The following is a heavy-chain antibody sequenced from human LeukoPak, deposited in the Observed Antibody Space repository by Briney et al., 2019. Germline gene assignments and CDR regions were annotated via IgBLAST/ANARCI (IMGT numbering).Heavy chain of an antibody. V-gene: IGHV4-59*01. CDR1: VGSINSYY. Sequence: PSETLSLTCTLSVGSINSYYWRWIRQPPGKGLEWIGYIYYNGSTNYNPSLKSRVTISVDTSKNQFSLKLRSVTAADTAVYYCARGRIRYFDYYYGMDVWGQGTTVTVSS. CDR2: IYYNGST. CDR3: ARGRIRYFDYYYGMDV. D-gene: IGHD3-9*01. J-gene: IGHJ6*02.